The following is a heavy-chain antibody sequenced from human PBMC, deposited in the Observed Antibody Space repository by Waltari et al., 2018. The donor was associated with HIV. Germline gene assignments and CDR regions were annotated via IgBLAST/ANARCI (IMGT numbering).Heavy chain of an antibody. CDR2: ISGYNGDT. D-gene: IGHD3-22*01. Sequence: QVHLVQSGAELRKPGASVTVSCKASGYTFPNYGITWVRQAPGQGLEWMGWISGYNGDTKYAQKGRGRVTMTTDTSTSTAYLEMGSLRFDDTAVYYCARDHYYGSSGYYSDYWGQGTLVTVSS. V-gene: IGHV1-18*01. J-gene: IGHJ4*02. CDR1: GYTFPNYG. CDR3: ARDHYYGSSGYYSDY.